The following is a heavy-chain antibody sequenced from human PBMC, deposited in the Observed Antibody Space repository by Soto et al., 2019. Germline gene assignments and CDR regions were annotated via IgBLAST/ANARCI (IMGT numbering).Heavy chain of an antibody. J-gene: IGHJ6*02. CDR2: IYWDDDK. D-gene: IGHD2-21*02. Sequence: QITLKESGPTLVKPTQTLTLTCTFSGFSLSTIGVGVGWIRQPPGKALEWLALIYWDDDKRYSPSLKSRLTVTXDXSXNXXVLTMTNIDPVATATYYCVQSRCGGDCLQSYSSHSYYGLDVWGQGTTVTVSS. V-gene: IGHV2-5*02. CDR1: GFSLSTIGVG. CDR3: VQSRCGGDCLQSYSSHSYYGLDV.